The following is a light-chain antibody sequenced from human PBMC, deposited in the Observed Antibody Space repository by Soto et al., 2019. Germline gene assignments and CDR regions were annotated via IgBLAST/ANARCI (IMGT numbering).Light chain of an antibody. V-gene: IGKV3-20*01. CDR2: GAS. CDR3: QQYGSSLFT. Sequence: EIVLTQSAGTLSLSPGERATLSCRASQSVSSSYLAWYQQKPGQAPRLLIYGASSRATGIPDRFSGRWSGTVFTLTISRLEADDFADYYCQQYGSSLFTFGPGTKVDIK. CDR1: QSVSSSY. J-gene: IGKJ3*01.